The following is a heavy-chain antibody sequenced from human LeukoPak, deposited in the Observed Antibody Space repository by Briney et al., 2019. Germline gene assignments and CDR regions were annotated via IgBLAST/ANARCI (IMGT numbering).Heavy chain of an antibody. CDR1: GYTFTSYG. CDR3: ARDYRGEYWFDP. D-gene: IGHD3-16*01. CDR2: ISAYNGNA. Sequence: ASVKVSCKASGYTFTSYGISWVRQAPGQGLEWMGWISAYNGNANYAQKLQGRVTMTTDTSTSTAYMELRSLRSDDTAVYYCARDYRGEYWFDPWGQGTLVTVSS. J-gene: IGHJ5*02. V-gene: IGHV1-18*01.